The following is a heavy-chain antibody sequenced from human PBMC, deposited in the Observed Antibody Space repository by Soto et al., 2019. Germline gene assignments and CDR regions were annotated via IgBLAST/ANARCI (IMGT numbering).Heavy chain of an antibody. CDR2: IIPIFGTA. CDR3: ARSKYLGKYYFEY. D-gene: IGHD4-4*01. Sequence: ASVKVSCKASGCTFSSYAISWVRQAPGQGLEWMGGIIPIFGTANYAQKFQGRVTITADESTSTAYMELSSLRSEDTAVYYCARSKYLGKYYFEYWGQGTLVTVSS. CDR1: GCTFSSYA. J-gene: IGHJ4*02. V-gene: IGHV1-69*13.